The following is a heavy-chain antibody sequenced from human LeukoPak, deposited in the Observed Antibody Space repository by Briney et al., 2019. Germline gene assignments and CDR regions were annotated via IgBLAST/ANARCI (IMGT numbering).Heavy chain of an antibody. V-gene: IGHV1-2*02. D-gene: IGHD3-10*01. Sequence: ASVKVSCKASGYTFTGYYMHWVRQAPGQGLEWMGWINPNSGGTNYAQKFQGRVTMTRDTSISTAYMELSRLRSDDTAVYYCARDFQRCITMVRASGYWGQGTLVTVSS. CDR1: GYTFTGYY. CDR3: ARDFQRCITMVRASGY. J-gene: IGHJ4*02. CDR2: INPNSGGT.